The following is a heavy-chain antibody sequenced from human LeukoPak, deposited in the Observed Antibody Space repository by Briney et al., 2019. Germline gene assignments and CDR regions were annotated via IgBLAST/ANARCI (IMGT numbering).Heavy chain of an antibody. CDR3: ARSFYGHDPYYCYMDV. Sequence: GGTLRLSCAASEFTLRNYWMSWVRQAPGKGLEWVASIKEDGSEKYYVDSVKGRFTISRENAKNSLYLQMNSLRAEDTAVYYCARSFYGHDPYYCYMDVWGKGTTVTVSS. J-gene: IGHJ6*03. V-gene: IGHV3-7*01. D-gene: IGHD2-2*01. CDR2: IKEDGSEK. CDR1: EFTLRNYW.